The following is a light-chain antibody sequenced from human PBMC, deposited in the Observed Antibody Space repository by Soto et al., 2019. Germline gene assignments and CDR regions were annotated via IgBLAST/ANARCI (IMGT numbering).Light chain of an antibody. V-gene: IGLV2-8*01. CDR2: EVI. CDR3: SSYAGSNNLHVL. CDR1: SSYVGGYEY. J-gene: IGLJ2*01. Sequence: QSALTQPPSASGSPGQSVTISCTGSSSYVGGYEYVSWYQQHPGKAPKLIIYEVIKRPSGVPDRFSGSKSGNTASLTVSGLQAEDEADYYCSSYAGSNNLHVLFGGGTKLTVL.